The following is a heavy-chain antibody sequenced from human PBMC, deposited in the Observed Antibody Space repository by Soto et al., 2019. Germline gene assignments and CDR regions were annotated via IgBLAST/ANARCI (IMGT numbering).Heavy chain of an antibody. Sequence: QVQLVQSGAEVKKPGASVKVSCKASGYTFTSYYMHWVRQAPGQGLEWMGIINPSGGSTSYAQKFQGRVTMTRDTSTSTVYMELSSLRSEDTAVYYCARTSYYYDSSGLLPRYWGQGTLVTVSS. D-gene: IGHD3-22*01. CDR1: GYTFTSYY. CDR3: ARTSYYYDSSGLLPRY. V-gene: IGHV1-46*01. CDR2: INPSGGST. J-gene: IGHJ4*02.